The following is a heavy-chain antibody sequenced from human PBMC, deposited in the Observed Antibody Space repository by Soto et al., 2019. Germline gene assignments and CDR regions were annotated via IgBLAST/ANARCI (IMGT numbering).Heavy chain of an antibody. D-gene: IGHD6-13*01. CDR2: IYYSGST. CDR3: ASRHSSPYFDY. V-gene: IGHV4-30-4*01. J-gene: IGHJ4*02. CDR1: GGSISSGDYY. Sequence: QVQLQESGPGLVKPSPTLSLTCTVSGGSISSGDYYWSWIRQPPGQGLEGIGSIYYSGSTYYNKSLTSRVTISVDTSKNQSSLKRNSVTAADTAVYYCASRHSSPYFDYWGQGTRFTVSS.